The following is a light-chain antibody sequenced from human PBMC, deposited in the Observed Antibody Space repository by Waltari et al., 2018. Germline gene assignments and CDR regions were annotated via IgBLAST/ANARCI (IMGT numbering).Light chain of an antibody. J-gene: IGKJ2*01. CDR2: AAS. V-gene: IGKV1-8*01. CDR3: QQYYSYPYT. CDR1: QGISSY. Sequence: AIQMTQSPSSFSASTGDRVTITCRASQGISSYLAWYQQKPGEAPNLLIYAASTLRSGVPSRFSGSGSGTDFTLTINCLQSEDFATYYCQQYYSYPYTFGQGTKLEIK.